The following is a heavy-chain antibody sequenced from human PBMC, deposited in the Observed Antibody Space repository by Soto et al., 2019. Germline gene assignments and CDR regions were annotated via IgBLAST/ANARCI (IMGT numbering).Heavy chain of an antibody. Sequence: PSETLSRTSNCSGRSIRISSYYRSWIRQPPGKGLERIGSIYYSGSTYYNPSLKSRVIISVDTSKNQFSLKLSSVTAADTAVYYCASYYYDSSGYYYVPGVYWGQGTLVTVS. CDR3: ASYYYDSSGYYYVPGVY. CDR1: GRSIRISSYY. J-gene: IGHJ4*02. V-gene: IGHV4-39*01. CDR2: IYYSGST. D-gene: IGHD3-22*01.